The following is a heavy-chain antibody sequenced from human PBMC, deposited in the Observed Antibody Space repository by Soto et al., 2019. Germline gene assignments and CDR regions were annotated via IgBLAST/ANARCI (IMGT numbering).Heavy chain of an antibody. CDR1: GGTFSSYA. CDR3: AARGYDFWSGYSDYYYYGMDV. Sequence: ASVKVSCKASGGTFSSYATSWVRQAPGQGLEWMGGIIPIFGTANYAQKFQGRVTITADESTSTAYMELSSLRSEDTAVYYCAARGYDFWSGYSDYYYYGMDVWGLGTTVTVS. CDR2: IIPIFGTA. J-gene: IGHJ6*02. V-gene: IGHV1-69*13. D-gene: IGHD3-3*01.